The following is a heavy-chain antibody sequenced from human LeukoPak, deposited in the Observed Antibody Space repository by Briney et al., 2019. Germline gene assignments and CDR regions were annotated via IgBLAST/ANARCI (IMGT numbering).Heavy chain of an antibody. CDR1: GFTFSSYA. CDR3: ARRLPHIVVVTAIYYYYYMDV. D-gene: IGHD2-21*02. Sequence: PGGSLRLSCAASGFTFSSYAMSWVRQAPGKGLEWVSAISGSGGSTYYADSVKGRFTISRDNAKNSLYLQMNSLRAEDTAVYYCARRLPHIVVVTAIYYYYYMDVWGKGTTVTVSS. J-gene: IGHJ6*03. V-gene: IGHV3-23*01. CDR2: ISGSGGST.